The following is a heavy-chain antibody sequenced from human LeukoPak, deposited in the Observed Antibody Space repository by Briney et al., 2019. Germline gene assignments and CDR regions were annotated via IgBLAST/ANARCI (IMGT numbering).Heavy chain of an antibody. Sequence: SETLSLTCAVSGGSISSSDWWSWDRQPPGGGLEWIGYIYRSEDTNCNPSLKSRVTMSLDKSKNQFSLKLSSVTAADTAVYYCARDPHCSSTNCPFDYWGQGTLVIVSS. D-gene: IGHD2-2*01. V-gene: IGHV4-4*02. CDR2: IYRSEDT. J-gene: IGHJ4*02. CDR1: GGSISSSDW. CDR3: ARDPHCSSTNCPFDY.